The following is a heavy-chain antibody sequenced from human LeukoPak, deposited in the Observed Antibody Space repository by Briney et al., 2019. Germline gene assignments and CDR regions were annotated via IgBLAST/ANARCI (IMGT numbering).Heavy chain of an antibody. J-gene: IGHJ4*02. Sequence: ASVKVSCKASGYTFTGYYMHWVRQAPGQGLEWMGWINPNSGGTNYAQKFQGRVTMTRDTSISTAYMELSRLRSDDTAVYYCARVGAVTSYYFDYWGQGTLVTVSS. CDR3: ARVGAVTSYYFDY. V-gene: IGHV1-2*02. CDR2: INPNSGGT. D-gene: IGHD3-16*01. CDR1: GYTFTGYY.